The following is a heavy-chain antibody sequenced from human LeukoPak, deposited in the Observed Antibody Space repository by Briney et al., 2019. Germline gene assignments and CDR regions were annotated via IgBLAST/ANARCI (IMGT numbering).Heavy chain of an antibody. CDR1: GYTFTSYG. CDR3: AKVITYDFWSGHLDY. V-gene: IGHV1-18*01. Sequence: ASVKVSCKASGYTFTSYGISWVRQAPGQGLEWMGWISAYNGNTNYAQKLQGRVTMTTDTSTSTAYMELRSLRSDDTAVYYCAKVITYDFWSGHLDYWGQGTLVTVSS. J-gene: IGHJ4*02. D-gene: IGHD3-3*01. CDR2: ISAYNGNT.